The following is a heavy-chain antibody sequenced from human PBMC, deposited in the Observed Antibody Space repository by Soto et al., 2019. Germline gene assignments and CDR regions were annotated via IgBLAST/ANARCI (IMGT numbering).Heavy chain of an antibody. Sequence: QVQLVQSGAEVKKPGASVKVSCKASGYTFTCYGISWVRQAPGQGLEWMRWISAYNGNTNYAQKLQGRVTMTTDTSTSTAYMELRILRSDDTAVYYCARDGDAVYDILTGYSNWLDPWGQGTLVTVSS. CDR3: ARDGDAVYDILTGYSNWLDP. CDR2: ISAYNGNT. J-gene: IGHJ5*02. V-gene: IGHV1-18*01. D-gene: IGHD3-9*01. CDR1: GYTFTCYG.